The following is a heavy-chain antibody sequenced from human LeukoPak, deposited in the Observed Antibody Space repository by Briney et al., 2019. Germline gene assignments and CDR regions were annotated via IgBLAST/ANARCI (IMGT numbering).Heavy chain of an antibody. V-gene: IGHV1-2*02. CDR2: INPNSGGT. Sequence: ASVKVSCKASGYTFTGYYMHWVRQAPGQGLEWMGWINPNSGGTNYAQKFQGRVTMTRDTSISTAYMELSRLRSDDTAVYYCARDPQYLAATADFDYWGQGTLVTVSS. J-gene: IGHJ4*02. CDR1: GYTFTGYY. CDR3: ARDPQYLAATADFDY. D-gene: IGHD2-2*02.